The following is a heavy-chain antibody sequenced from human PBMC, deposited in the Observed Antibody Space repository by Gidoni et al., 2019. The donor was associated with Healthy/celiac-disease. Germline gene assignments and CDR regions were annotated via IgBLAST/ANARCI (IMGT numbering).Heavy chain of an antibody. V-gene: IGHV3-7*01. D-gene: IGHD2-21*02. CDR3: ASSCGGDCYSYAFDI. J-gene: IGHJ3*02. Sequence: EVQLVESGGGLVQPGGSLRLSCAASGFTFSSYWMSWVRQAPGKGLEWVANIKQDGSEKYYVDSVKGRFTISRDNAKNSLYLQMNSLRAEDTAVYYCASSCGGDCYSYAFDIWGQGTMVTVSS. CDR1: GFTFSSYW. CDR2: IKQDGSEK.